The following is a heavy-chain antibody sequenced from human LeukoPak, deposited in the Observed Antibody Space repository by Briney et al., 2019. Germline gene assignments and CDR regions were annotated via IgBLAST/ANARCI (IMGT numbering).Heavy chain of an antibody. CDR3: VTPIV. D-gene: IGHD3-16*02. CDR2: ISSAGSTK. CDR1: GFTLSSYE. J-gene: IGHJ4*02. Sequence: GGSLRLSCAASGFTLSSYEMNWVRQAPGKGLEWVSYISSAGSTKYYVDSVKGRFTISRGNAMNSLYLQMNSLRAEDTAVYYGVTPIVGGQGTLVTVSS. V-gene: IGHV3-48*03.